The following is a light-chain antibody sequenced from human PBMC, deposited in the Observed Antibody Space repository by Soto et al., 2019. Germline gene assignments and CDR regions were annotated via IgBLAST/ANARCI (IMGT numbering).Light chain of an antibody. Sequence: EMVLTDSPGALSWSPGERGTXXXXXXKSVSRSELAWYQQRPGHAPSLLIYFTSVRATGSPDRFSGSGSGTAFTLPISRLDADDFAVYYCRQYGSYPPITFAQ. CDR1: KSVSRSE. J-gene: IGKJ1*01. CDR3: RQYGSYPPIT. V-gene: IGKV3-20*01. CDR2: FTS.